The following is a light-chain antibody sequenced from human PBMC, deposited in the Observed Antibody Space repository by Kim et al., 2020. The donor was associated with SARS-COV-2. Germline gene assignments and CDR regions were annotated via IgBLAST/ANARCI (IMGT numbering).Light chain of an antibody. CDR2: TAS. Sequence: DIQMTQSPFSLSAFVGDSVTITCRASQSITKYLNWYQQKPGKAPNLLIYTASSLQPGVPSRFSGTGSGTDFSLTISSLQPEDFATYYCQQSYSFPYTFGQGTKLEI. CDR3: QQSYSFPYT. CDR1: QSITKY. V-gene: IGKV1-39*01. J-gene: IGKJ2*01.